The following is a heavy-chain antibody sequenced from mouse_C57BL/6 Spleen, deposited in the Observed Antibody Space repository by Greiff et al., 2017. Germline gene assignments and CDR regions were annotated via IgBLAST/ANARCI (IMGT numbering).Heavy chain of an antibody. CDR2: ILPGSGST. CDR1: GYTFTGYW. Sequence: VKLMESGAELMKPGASVQLSCKATGYTFTGYWIEWVKQRPGHGLEWIGEILPGSGSTNYNEKFKGKATFTADTSSNTAYMQLSSLTTEDSAIYYCARTPFIATVVPFAYWGQGTLVTVSA. J-gene: IGHJ3*01. D-gene: IGHD1-1*01. V-gene: IGHV1-9*01. CDR3: ARTPFIATVVPFAY.